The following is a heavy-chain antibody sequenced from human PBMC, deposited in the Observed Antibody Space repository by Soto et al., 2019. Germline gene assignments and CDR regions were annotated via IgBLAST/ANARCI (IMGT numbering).Heavy chain of an antibody. CDR1: GFTFSSYA. CDR3: AKGGIAARRGTPLLNNWFDP. CDR2: ISGSGGST. D-gene: IGHD6-6*01. J-gene: IGHJ5*02. Sequence: EVQLLESGGGLVQPGGSLRLSCAASGFTFSSYAMSWVRQAPGKGLEWVSAISGSGGSTYYADSVKGRFTISRDNSKNTLYLQMNSLRAEDTAVYYGAKGGIAARRGTPLLNNWFDPWGQGTLVTVSS. V-gene: IGHV3-23*01.